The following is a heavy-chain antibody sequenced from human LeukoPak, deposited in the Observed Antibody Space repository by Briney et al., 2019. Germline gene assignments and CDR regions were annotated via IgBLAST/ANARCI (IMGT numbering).Heavy chain of an antibody. CDR1: GGSFSGYY. CDR2: INHSGST. J-gene: IGHJ6*04. V-gene: IGHV4-34*01. CDR3: ARGFPTDCSSTSCYDVRREPDYGMDV. Sequence: SETLSLTCAVYGGSFSGYYWSWIRQPPGKGLGWIGEINHSGSTNYNPSLKSRVTISVDTSKNQFSLKLSSVTAADTAVYCCARGFPTDCSSTSCYDVRREPDYGMDVWGKGTTVTVSS. D-gene: IGHD2-2*01.